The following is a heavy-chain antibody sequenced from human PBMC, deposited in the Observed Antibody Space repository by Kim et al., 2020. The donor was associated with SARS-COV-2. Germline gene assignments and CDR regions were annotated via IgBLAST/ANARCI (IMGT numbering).Heavy chain of an antibody. D-gene: IGHD3-10*01. J-gene: IGHJ4*02. Sequence: VKGRFTISRDNSKNSLYLQMNSLRAEDPAVYYCAKPPTYYYGSGSYHFDSWGQGTLVTVSS. CDR3: AKPPTYYYGSGSYHFDS. V-gene: IGHV3-23*01.